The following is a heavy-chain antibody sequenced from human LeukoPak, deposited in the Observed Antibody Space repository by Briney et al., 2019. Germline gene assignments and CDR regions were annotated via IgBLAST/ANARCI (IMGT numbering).Heavy chain of an antibody. D-gene: IGHD3-22*01. CDR2: ISACNGNT. V-gene: IGHV1-18*01. J-gene: IGHJ4*02. CDR1: GYTFTSYG. Sequence: ASVKVSCKASGYTFTSYGISWVRQAPRQGLEWMGWISACNGNTNYAQKLQGRVTMTTDTSTSTAYMELRSLRSDDTAVYYCARVPAYYYDSSGYYYHDYWGQGTLVTVSS. CDR3: ARVPAYYYDSSGYYYHDY.